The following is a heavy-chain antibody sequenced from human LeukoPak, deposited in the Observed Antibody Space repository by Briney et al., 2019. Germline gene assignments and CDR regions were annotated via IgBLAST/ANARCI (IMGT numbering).Heavy chain of an antibody. J-gene: IGHJ5*02. CDR1: GGSVSSGGYY. Sequence: SETLSLTCSVPGGSVSSGGYYWSWIRQPPGKGLEWIGYIYYNGNTSYNPSLKSRVTISVDTSKNQFSLKLSSVTAADTAVYYCARTSRINMVLDPWGQGTLVTVSS. CDR2: IYYNGNT. D-gene: IGHD3-10*01. V-gene: IGHV4-61*08. CDR3: ARTSRINMVLDP.